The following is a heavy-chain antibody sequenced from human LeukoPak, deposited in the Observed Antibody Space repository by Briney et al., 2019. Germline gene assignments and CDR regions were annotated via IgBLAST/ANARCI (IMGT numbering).Heavy chain of an antibody. CDR3: ARARAGYSSLYDY. J-gene: IGHJ4*02. D-gene: IGHD6-13*01. V-gene: IGHV4-30-4*08. CDR2: IYYSGST. CDR1: GGSISSGDYY. Sequence: PSETLSLTCTVSGGSISSGDYYWSWIRQPPGKGLEWIGYIYYSGSTYYNPSLKSRVTISVDTSKNQFSLKLSSVTAADTAVYYCARARAGYSSLYDYWGQGTLVTVSS.